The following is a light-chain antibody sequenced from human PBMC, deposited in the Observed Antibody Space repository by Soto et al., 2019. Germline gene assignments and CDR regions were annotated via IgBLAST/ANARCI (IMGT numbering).Light chain of an antibody. CDR2: EVT. Sequence: QSALTQPPSASGSPGQSVTISCTGTSNDIGAYDFVSWYQQHPGKAPKLIISEVTKRPSGVPDRFSGSKSGNTASLTVSGLQAEDEADYYCSSNGGGHISPFVFGTGTKLTVL. CDR3: SSNGGGHISPFV. CDR1: SNDIGAYDF. J-gene: IGLJ1*01. V-gene: IGLV2-8*01.